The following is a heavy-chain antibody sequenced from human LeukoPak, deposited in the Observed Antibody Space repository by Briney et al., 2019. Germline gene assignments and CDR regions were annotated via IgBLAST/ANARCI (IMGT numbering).Heavy chain of an antibody. CDR2: ISYDGSNK. Sequence: GGSLRLSCAASEFTFSSYAMHWVRQAPGKGLEWVALISYDGSNKYYADSVKGRFTISRDNSKNTLYLQMNSLRAEDTGVYYCAKDISSGSRRAYWGQGTLVTVYS. V-gene: IGHV3-30*04. J-gene: IGHJ4*02. D-gene: IGHD6-19*01. CDR1: EFTFSSYA. CDR3: AKDISSGSRRAY.